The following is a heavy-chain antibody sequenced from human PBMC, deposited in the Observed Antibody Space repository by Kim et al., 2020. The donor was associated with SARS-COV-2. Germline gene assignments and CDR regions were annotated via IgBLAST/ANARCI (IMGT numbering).Heavy chain of an antibody. D-gene: IGHD1-26*01. CDR2: ISYGSTLI. CDR3: ATISGNVPDY. CDR1: GFRFSVYA. Sequence: GALRLSCAASGFRFSVYAMHWVRQAPGKGLHWVSSISYGSTLIYYSDSVEGRFTVSRDNAKNELYLQMNSLRAEDTALYYCATISGNVPDYWGQGTMVT. V-gene: IGHV3-21*01. J-gene: IGHJ4*02.